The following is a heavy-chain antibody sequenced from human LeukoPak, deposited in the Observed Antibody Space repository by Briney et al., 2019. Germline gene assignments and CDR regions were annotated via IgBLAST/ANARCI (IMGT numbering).Heavy chain of an antibody. Sequence: GGCPRLSSAPSGVTSSGYSITGARQAPGKGLEWGSSIRSSRSYIYYADSVKGRFSISKGNAKSSLYLQRNTLRPQDTALYYSGRDRGYCSSTSCYGAFEIWGQRTMVTVSS. D-gene: IGHD2-2*01. CDR1: GVTSSGYS. CDR3: GRDRGYCSSTSCYGAFEI. V-gene: IGHV3-21*01. CDR2: IRSSRSYI. J-gene: IGHJ3*02.